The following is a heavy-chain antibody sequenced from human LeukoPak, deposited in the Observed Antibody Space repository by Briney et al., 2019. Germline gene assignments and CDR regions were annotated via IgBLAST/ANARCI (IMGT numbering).Heavy chain of an antibody. CDR2: ISSSSSYT. CDR1: GFTFSDYY. Sequence: GGSLRLSCAASGFTFSDYYMSWIRQAPGKGLEWVSYISSSSSYTNYADSVKGRFTISRDNAKNSLYLQMNSLRAEDTAVYYCASGGVFSSSWNDNWGQGTLVTVSS. CDR3: ASGGVFSSSWNDN. D-gene: IGHD6-13*01. V-gene: IGHV3-11*03. J-gene: IGHJ4*02.